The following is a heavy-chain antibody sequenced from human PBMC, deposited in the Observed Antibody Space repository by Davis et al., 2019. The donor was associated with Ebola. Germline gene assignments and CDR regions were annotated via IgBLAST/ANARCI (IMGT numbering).Heavy chain of an antibody. CDR2: INPNSGGT. J-gene: IGHJ6*02. CDR3: ARRPYYYYGMDV. Sequence: AASVKVSCKASGYTFTDYYMHWVRQAPGQGLEWMGQINPNSGGTDYAQKFQGRVTLTRDTSISTAYLQWSSLKASDTAMYYCARRPYYYYGMDVWGQGTTVTVSS. CDR1: GYTFTDYY. V-gene: IGHV1-2*06.